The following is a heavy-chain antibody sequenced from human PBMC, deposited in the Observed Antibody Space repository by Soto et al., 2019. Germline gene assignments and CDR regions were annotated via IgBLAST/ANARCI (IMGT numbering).Heavy chain of an antibody. CDR1: GFDFSSFS. CDR2: VNNDGSNR. Sequence: EVQLVESGGGLVQPGGSLRLSCAASGFDFSSFSMYWVRQAPGKGLVWVSRVNNDGSNRNYADSVKGRFTISRDNAKNTLYLQMSSLRAEDTALYYCTITPSSGLDCWGQGTLVTVSS. J-gene: IGHJ4*02. D-gene: IGHD6-19*01. CDR3: TITPSSGLDC. V-gene: IGHV3-74*01.